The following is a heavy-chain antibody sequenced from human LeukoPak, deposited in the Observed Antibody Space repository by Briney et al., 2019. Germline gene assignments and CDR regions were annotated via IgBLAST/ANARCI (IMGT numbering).Heavy chain of an antibody. Sequence: SETLSLTCTVSGGSISSYYWSWIRQPPGKGLEWIGYIYYSGSTNYNPSLKSRVTISVDTSKNQFSLKLSSVTAADTAVYYCARLRGYYDSSGYYYPPGWGQGTLVTVSS. V-gene: IGHV4-59*08. D-gene: IGHD3-22*01. CDR3: ARLRGYYDSSGYYYPPG. J-gene: IGHJ4*02. CDR2: IYYSGST. CDR1: GGSISSYY.